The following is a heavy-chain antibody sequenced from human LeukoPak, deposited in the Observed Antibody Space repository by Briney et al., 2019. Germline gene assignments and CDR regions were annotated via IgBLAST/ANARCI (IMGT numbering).Heavy chain of an antibody. CDR1: GFTFSSYW. D-gene: IGHD1-26*01. J-gene: IGHJ5*02. V-gene: IGHV3-7*01. CDR2: IKQDGSEK. Sequence: TGGSLRLSCAASGFTFSSYWMSWVRQAPGKGLEWVANIKQDGSEKYYVDSVKGRFTISRDNAKNSLYLQMNSLRAEDTAVYYCARDNLGARFLNWFDPWGQGTLVTVSS. CDR3: ARDNLGARFLNWFDP.